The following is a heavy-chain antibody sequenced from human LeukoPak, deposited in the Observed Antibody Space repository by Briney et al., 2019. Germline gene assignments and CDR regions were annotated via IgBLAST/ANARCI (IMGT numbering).Heavy chain of an antibody. Sequence: GGSLRLSCVASGFTFSAHGMHWVRQAPGKGLEWVAVIWYDGSKQEYAESVKGRFTISRDDSKNTLYLQMNSLRAEDTAVYYCAREASGYYRDFWGQGTLVTVSS. CDR1: GFTFSAHG. J-gene: IGHJ4*02. V-gene: IGHV3-33*01. D-gene: IGHD3-3*01. CDR3: AREASGYYRDF. CDR2: IWYDGSKQ.